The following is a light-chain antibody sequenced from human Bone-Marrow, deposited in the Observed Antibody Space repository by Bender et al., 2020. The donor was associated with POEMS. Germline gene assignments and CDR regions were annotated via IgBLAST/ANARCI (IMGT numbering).Light chain of an antibody. J-gene: IGLJ2*01. CDR1: NIGSKS. Sequence: SYVLTQTPSVAVAPGKTARITCGGNNIGSKSVQWYQQKPGQAPVMVIYYNSDRPSGIPERLSASTSGSTATLSISRVEAGDEADYYCQVWDSGSDHVIFGGGTKLTVL. CDR3: QVWDSGSDHVI. V-gene: IGLV3-21*04. CDR2: YNS.